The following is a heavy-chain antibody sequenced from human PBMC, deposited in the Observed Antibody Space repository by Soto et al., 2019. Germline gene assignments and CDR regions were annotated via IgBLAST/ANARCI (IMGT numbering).Heavy chain of an antibody. CDR3: ARGPTTENAFDI. V-gene: IGHV3-9*01. J-gene: IGHJ3*02. CDR2: LNWDSGSI. D-gene: IGHD4-17*01. CDR1: GFTFDDHA. Sequence: GQLVESGGALVQPGRSLRLSCAASGFTFDDHAMHWVRQAPGKGLEWVSGLNWDSGSISYADSVKGRFTISRDNAKNSLYLQMNSLRAEDTAVYYCARGPTTENAFDIWGQGTMVTVSS.